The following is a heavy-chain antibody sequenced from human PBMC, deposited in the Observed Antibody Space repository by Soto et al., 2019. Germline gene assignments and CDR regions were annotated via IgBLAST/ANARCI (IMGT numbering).Heavy chain of an antibody. CDR3: SIIYYYDSSKYRLDF. Sequence: GESLKISSKGSGYSFTTYWIVWVRQMPGKGLEWMGIIYPDDSDTTYSPSFQGQVTMSADKSIGTVYLQWSSLKASDTAMYYCSIIYYYDSSKYRLDFWGQGTLVTGSS. CDR2: IYPDDSDT. D-gene: IGHD3-22*01. J-gene: IGHJ4*02. CDR1: GYSFTTYW. V-gene: IGHV5-51*01.